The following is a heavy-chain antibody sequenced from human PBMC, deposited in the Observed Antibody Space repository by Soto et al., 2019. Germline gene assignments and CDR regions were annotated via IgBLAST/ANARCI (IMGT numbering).Heavy chain of an antibody. D-gene: IGHD1-26*01. CDR3: ARDGSYYYFDY. Sequence: GGSLILSCAASGCTFSSYCMHWVRQAPGKGLEWVAVIWYDGSNKYYADSVKGRFTISRDNSKNTLYLQMNSLRAEDTAVYYCARDGSYYYFDYWGQGTLVTVS. CDR2: IWYDGSNK. CDR1: GCTFSSYC. J-gene: IGHJ4*02. V-gene: IGHV3-33*01.